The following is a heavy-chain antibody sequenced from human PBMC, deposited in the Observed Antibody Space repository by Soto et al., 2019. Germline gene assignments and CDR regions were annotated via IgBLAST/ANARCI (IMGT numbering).Heavy chain of an antibody. D-gene: IGHD6-19*01. Sequence: PSETLSLTCAVYGGSFSGYYWSWIRQPPGKGLEWIGEINHSGSTYYNPSLKSRVTISVDTSKNQFSLKLSSVTAADTAVYYCARVIAVAVNFDYWGQGTLVTVSS. CDR2: INHSGST. J-gene: IGHJ4*02. CDR1: GGSFSGYY. V-gene: IGHV4-34*01. CDR3: ARVIAVAVNFDY.